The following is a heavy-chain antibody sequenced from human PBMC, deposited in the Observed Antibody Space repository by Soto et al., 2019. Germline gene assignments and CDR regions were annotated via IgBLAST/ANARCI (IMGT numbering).Heavy chain of an antibody. CDR1: GFTVSSYE. V-gene: IGHV3-48*03. CDR2: ISSSGATI. CDR3: ARDSGHDYGGNLAGYFDL. J-gene: IGHJ2*01. Sequence: EVQLVESGGGLLQPGGSLRLSCVASGFTVSSYEMNWVRQAPGKGLEWVSYISSSGATIYYADSVKGRFTISRDDAKNSLYLQMNSLRAEDTAVYYCARDSGHDYGGNLAGYFDLWGRGTLVTVSS. D-gene: IGHD4-17*01.